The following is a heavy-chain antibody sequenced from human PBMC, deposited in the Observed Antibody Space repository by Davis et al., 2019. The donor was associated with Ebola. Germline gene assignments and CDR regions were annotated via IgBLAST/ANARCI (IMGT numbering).Heavy chain of an antibody. CDR1: GGSFSGYY. J-gene: IGHJ4*02. V-gene: IGHV4-34*01. D-gene: IGHD3-22*01. CDR2: IYYSGST. CDR3: ARRDSYYDSSGYYPFDY. Sequence: MPSETLSLTCAVYGGSFSGYYWSWIRQPPGKGLEWIGSIYYSGSTYYNPSLKSRVTISVDTSKNQFSLKLSSVTAADTAVYYCARRDSYYDSSGYYPFDYWGQGTLVTVSS.